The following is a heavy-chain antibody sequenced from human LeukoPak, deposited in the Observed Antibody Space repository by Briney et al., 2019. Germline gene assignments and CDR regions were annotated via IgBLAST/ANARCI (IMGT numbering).Heavy chain of an antibody. D-gene: IGHD2-15*01. Sequence: GGSLRLSCAAPGFTFSSYWMSWVRQAPGKGLEWVANIKQDGSEKYYVDSVKGRFTISRDNAKNSLYLQMNSLRAEDTGVYYCARDGGLCSGGSCYDYWGQGTLVTVSS. J-gene: IGHJ4*02. CDR3: ARDGGLCSGGSCYDY. CDR2: IKQDGSEK. V-gene: IGHV3-7*01. CDR1: GFTFSSYW.